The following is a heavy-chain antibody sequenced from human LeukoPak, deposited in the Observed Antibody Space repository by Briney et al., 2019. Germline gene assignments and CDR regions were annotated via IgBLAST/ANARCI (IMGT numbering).Heavy chain of an antibody. CDR1: GGTFSSYA. V-gene: IGHV1-69*13. CDR3: ARDSAAAGILFDY. J-gene: IGHJ4*02. D-gene: IGHD6-13*01. CDR2: IIPIFGTA. Sequence: SVKVSCKASGGTFSSYAISWVRQAPGQGLEWMGGIIPIFGTANYAQKFQGRVTITADESTSTAYMELSSLRSEDTAVYYCARDSAAAGILFDYWGQGTLVTVSS.